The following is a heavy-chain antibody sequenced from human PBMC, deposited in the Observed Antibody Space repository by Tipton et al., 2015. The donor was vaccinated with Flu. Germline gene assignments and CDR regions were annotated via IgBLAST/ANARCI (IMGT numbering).Heavy chain of an antibody. CDR2: INHSGST. D-gene: IGHD2-15*01. CDR3: ARGRGYCSGGSCYRIDP. Sequence: TLSLTCAVYGGSFSGYYWGWIRQPPGKGLEWIGEINHSGSTNYNPSLKSRVTISVDTSKNQFSLKLSSVTAADTAVYYCARGRGYCSGGSCYRIDPWGQGTLVTVSS. V-gene: IGHV4-34*01. CDR1: GGSFSGYY. J-gene: IGHJ5*02.